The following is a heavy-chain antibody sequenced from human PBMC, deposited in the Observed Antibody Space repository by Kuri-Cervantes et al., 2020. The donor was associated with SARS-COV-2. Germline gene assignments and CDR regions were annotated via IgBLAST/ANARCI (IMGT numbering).Heavy chain of an antibody. CDR3: TTTKVVNGSYSYYSGMDV. Sequence: GRPLRPPCPAPGSPFGDYAMSWFRKAPGKGRGWVGFIRRKAYGGTTEDAASVSGRFTISRDDSKSTADLQMNSLKTEDTAMYYCTTTKVVNGSYSYYSGMDVWGQGTTVTVSS. CDR1: GSPFGDYA. CDR2: IRRKAYGGTT. J-gene: IGHJ6*02. D-gene: IGHD4-23*01. V-gene: IGHV3-49*03.